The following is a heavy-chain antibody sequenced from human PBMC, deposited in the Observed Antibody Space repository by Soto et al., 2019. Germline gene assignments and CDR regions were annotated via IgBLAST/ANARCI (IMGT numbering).Heavy chain of an antibody. V-gene: IGHV4-31*03. Sequence: SETLSLTCTVSGGSISSGGYYWSWIRQHPGKGLEWIGYIYYSGSTYYNPSLKSRVTISVDTSKNQFSLKLSSVTAADTAVYYCARVSRVRCTNGVCYSVWFDPWGQGTLVTVSS. CDR1: GGSISSGGYY. D-gene: IGHD2-8*01. CDR3: ARVSRVRCTNGVCYSVWFDP. J-gene: IGHJ5*02. CDR2: IYYSGST.